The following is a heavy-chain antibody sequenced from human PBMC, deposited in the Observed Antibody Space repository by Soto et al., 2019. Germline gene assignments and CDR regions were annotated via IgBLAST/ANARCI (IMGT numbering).Heavy chain of an antibody. D-gene: IGHD2-15*01. CDR3: ASLGGYCCGGSCYPDYYGLDV. Sequence: GGSLRLSCAASEITFRCYTMNWVRQAPGKGLEWISSISSSGGYRYYADSVKGRFIISRDNAKNSLYLQMNTLRADDTAVYYCASLGGYCCGGSCYPDYYGLDVWGQGTMVTVSS. V-gene: IGHV3-21*01. CDR1: EITFRCYT. J-gene: IGHJ6*02. CDR2: ISSSGGYR.